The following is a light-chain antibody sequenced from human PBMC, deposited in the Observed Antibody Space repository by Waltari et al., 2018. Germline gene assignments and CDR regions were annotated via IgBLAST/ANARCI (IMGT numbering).Light chain of an antibody. CDR1: TNDVGAYND. Sequence: QAALTQPPSVSKSRGQSVTISCTGSTNDVGAYNDVVWYQQHAGTAPRLLIHGVSQRPSGVSARFSGSKSGYTASLTISDLQAEDEADYYCCSYRRGSTYIFGSGTRLTVL. V-gene: IGLV2-11*01. CDR2: GVS. J-gene: IGLJ1*01. CDR3: CSYRRGSTYI.